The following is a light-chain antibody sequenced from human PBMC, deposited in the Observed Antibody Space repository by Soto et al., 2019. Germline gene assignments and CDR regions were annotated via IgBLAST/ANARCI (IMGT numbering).Light chain of an antibody. CDR3: TSFARGSTLV. CDR2: ATS. J-gene: IGLJ3*02. V-gene: IGLV2-23*01. CDR1: SSDVGTYNL. Sequence: QSVLTQPAAVSGSPGQSITISCTGTSSDVGTYNLVSWYQQYPGKAPKLMIYATSKRPSGVSNRFSGSKSGDTASLTISGLQAEDEADYYCTSFARGSTLVFGGGTKVT.